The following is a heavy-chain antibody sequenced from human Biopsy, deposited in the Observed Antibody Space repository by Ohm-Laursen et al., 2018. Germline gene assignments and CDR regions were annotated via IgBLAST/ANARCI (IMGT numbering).Heavy chain of an antibody. CDR1: GGTITADF. CDR3: VRLNRRGNIIFFDY. D-gene: IGHD3/OR15-3a*01. J-gene: IGHJ4*02. CDR2: RFHSGSP. Sequence: SETLSLTCTVSGGTITADFWTWIRQTPGERLEWIGYRFHSGSPMYNPSLKSRFTISVDTSKSQYFLTLTSVTAADTAVYYCVRLNRRGNIIFFDYWGRGTLVTVSS. V-gene: IGHV4-59*08.